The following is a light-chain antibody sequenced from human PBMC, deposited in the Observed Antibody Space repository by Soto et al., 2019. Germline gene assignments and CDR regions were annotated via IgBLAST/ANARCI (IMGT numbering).Light chain of an antibody. V-gene: IGKV3-11*01. Sequence: DTVMTASAGPMTLTQGGRATLTCRASQSVSSNLAWYQQKPGQAPRLLIYAASTRAPGIPARFSGRGSGADFTLTISSLEPEDFAVYYCQQRSDSITFAQRVRLEI. CDR1: QSVSSN. CDR2: AAS. CDR3: QQRSDSIT. J-gene: IGKJ5*01.